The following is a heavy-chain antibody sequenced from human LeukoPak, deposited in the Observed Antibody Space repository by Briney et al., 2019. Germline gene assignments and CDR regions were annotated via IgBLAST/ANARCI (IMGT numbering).Heavy chain of an antibody. CDR1: GGTFSSYA. J-gene: IGHJ4*02. V-gene: IGHV1-69*13. CDR3: AAVVPAVMGYFDY. CDR2: IIPIFGTA. D-gene: IGHD2-2*01. Sequence: ASVKVSCKASGGTFSSYAISWVRQAPGQGLEWMGGIIPIFGTANYAQKFQGRVTITADESTSTAYMELSSLRSEDTAAYYCAAVVPAVMGYFDYWGQGTLVTVSS.